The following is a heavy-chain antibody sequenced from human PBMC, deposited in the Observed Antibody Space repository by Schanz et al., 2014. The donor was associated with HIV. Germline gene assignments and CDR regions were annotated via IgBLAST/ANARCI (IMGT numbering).Heavy chain of an antibody. J-gene: IGHJ5*02. CDR3: ARGRRDVSMIILYWFDP. CDR1: GGTFSNYA. D-gene: IGHD3-22*01. CDR2: MNPISGNT. Sequence: QVQLVQSGAEVKKPGSSVKVSCKASGGTFSNYAISWVRQAPGQGLEWMGWMNPISGNTGDAQKVQGRVTRDRNTSISTAYTELSRLTSEDTAVYYCARGRRDVSMIILYWFDPWGQGTLVTVSS. V-gene: IGHV1-8*02.